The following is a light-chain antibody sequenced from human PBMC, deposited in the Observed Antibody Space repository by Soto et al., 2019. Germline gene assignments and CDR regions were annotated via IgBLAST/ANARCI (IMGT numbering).Light chain of an antibody. J-gene: IGLJ1*01. Sequence: QSALTQPASVSRSPGQSITISCTGTSSDVGSYNLVSWYQQHPGKAPKLMIYEVSKRPSGVSNRFSGSKSGNTASLTISGLQAEDEADYYCCSYAGSSLYVFGTGTKVTV. CDR3: CSYAGSSLYV. CDR1: SSDVGSYNL. CDR2: EVS. V-gene: IGLV2-23*02.